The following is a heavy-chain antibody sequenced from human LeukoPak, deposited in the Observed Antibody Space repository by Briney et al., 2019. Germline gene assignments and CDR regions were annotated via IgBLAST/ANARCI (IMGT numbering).Heavy chain of an antibody. CDR1: GFTFSNYW. CDR2: ISGSGGST. CDR3: AKVPYDSSGYSDHDY. Sequence: GGSLRLSCAASGFTFSNYWMHWVRQAPGKGLEWVSAISGSGGSTYYADSVKGRFTISRDNSKNTLYLQMNSLRAEDTAVYYCAKVPYDSSGYSDHDYWGQGTLVTVSS. J-gene: IGHJ4*02. V-gene: IGHV3-23*01. D-gene: IGHD3-22*01.